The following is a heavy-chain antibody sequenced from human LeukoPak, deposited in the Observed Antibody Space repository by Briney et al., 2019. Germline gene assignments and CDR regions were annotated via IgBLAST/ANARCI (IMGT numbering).Heavy chain of an antibody. Sequence: AASVKVSCKASGYTFTSYDINWVRQATGQGLEWMGWMNPNSGNTGYAQKFQGRVTITRNTSISTAYMELSSLRSEDTAVYYCASLGSRRYCSGGSCYSDAFDIWGQGTMVTVSS. CDR1: GYTFTSYD. CDR3: ASLGSRRYCSGGSCYSDAFDI. J-gene: IGHJ3*02. CDR2: MNPNSGNT. V-gene: IGHV1-8*03. D-gene: IGHD2-15*01.